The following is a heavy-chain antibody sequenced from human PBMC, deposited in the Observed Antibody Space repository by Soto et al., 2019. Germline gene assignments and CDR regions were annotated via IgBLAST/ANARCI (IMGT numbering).Heavy chain of an antibody. J-gene: IGHJ4*02. CDR3: ARGPTVCYDNSGNYFFDQ. CDR2: ISTYNGST. Sequence: QVQLVQSGAEVKKPEPSMKVSCKASGYTFTTYGMSWMRQAPGPGLDWMEGISTYNGSTKYAESLQGRVSMTTDTTTSTGYMEQTRVTSDETAAYYGARGPTVCYDNSGNYFFDQGGQGTLVTVSS. CDR1: GYTFTTYG. V-gene: IGHV1-18*01. D-gene: IGHD3-22*01.